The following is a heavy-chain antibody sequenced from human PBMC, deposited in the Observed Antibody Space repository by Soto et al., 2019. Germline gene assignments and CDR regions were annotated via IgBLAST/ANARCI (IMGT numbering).Heavy chain of an antibody. CDR3: ARQRISEVVPAATPEFYMDV. CDR1: GGSISSYY. Sequence: SETLSLTCTVSGGSISSYYWSWIRQPPGKGLEWIGYIYYSGSTNYNPSLKSRVTISVDTSKNQFSLKLSSVTAADTAVYYCARQRISEVVPAATPEFYMDVWGKGTTVTVSS. D-gene: IGHD2-2*01. CDR2: IYYSGST. J-gene: IGHJ6*03. V-gene: IGHV4-59*08.